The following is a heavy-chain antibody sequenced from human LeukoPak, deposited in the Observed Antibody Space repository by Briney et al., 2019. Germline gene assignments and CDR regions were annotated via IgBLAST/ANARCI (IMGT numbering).Heavy chain of an antibody. D-gene: IGHD6-13*01. CDR2: IWYDGSNK. V-gene: IGHV3-33*01. Sequence: GGSLRLSCAAAGFTFSSYGMHWVRQAPGEGLEWVAVIWYDGSNKYYADSVKGRFTISRDTYKNTLYLQMNSLRAADKAVYYCARDGERVGSSWRNYYYYFMDVWGKGTTVTVS. J-gene: IGHJ6*03. CDR3: ARDGERVGSSWRNYYYYFMDV. CDR1: GFTFSSYG.